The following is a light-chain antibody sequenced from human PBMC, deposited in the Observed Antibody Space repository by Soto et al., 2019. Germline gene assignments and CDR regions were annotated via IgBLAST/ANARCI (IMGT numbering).Light chain of an antibody. J-gene: IGKJ3*01. CDR1: QSVSSN. CDR3: QQYNNWPFT. Sequence: EIVMTQSPTTLSVATGERATLSCRASQSVSSNLAWYQQKPGQAPRLLIYGASTRATGIPARFSGSGSGTEFTLTISSLQYEDFAVYYCQQYNNWPFTFGPGTKVDIK. CDR2: GAS. V-gene: IGKV3-15*01.